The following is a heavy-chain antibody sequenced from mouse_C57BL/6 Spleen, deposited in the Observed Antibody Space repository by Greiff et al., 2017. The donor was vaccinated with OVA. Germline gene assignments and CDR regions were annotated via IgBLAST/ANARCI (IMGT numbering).Heavy chain of an antibody. CDR3: AKGNYGNDDAMDY. V-gene: IGHV2-5*01. CDR1: GFSLTSYG. D-gene: IGHD2-2*01. CDR2: IWRGGST. J-gene: IGHJ4*01. Sequence: VKLQESGPGLVQPSQSLSITCTVSGFSLTSYGVHWVRQSPGKGLEWLGVIWRGGSTDYNAAFMSRLSITKDNSKSQVFFKMNSLQADDTAIYYCAKGNYGNDDAMDYWGQGTSVTVSA.